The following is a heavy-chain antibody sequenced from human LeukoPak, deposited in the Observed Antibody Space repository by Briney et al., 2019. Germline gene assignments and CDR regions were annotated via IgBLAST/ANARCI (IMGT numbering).Heavy chain of an antibody. CDR2: ISSSGGST. V-gene: IGHV3-23*01. D-gene: IGHD3-10*01. CDR1: GFTFSSYT. J-gene: IGHJ5*02. CDR3: AKDAVPRSGRINWFDL. Sequence: SGGSLRLSCAASGFTFSSYTMSWVRQAPGQGREWVSAISSSGGSTYYADSVKGLFTISSDNSKTTRSRQMKSLRAEDTAVFYCAKDAVPRSGRINWFDLWGQATQVTVS.